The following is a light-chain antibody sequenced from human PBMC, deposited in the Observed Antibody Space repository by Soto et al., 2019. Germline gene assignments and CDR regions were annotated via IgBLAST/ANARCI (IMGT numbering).Light chain of an antibody. CDR3: QQYGDWPGA. J-gene: IGKJ4*01. CDR1: QSVRSN. CDR2: DAS. Sequence: EKVMTQSPATLSVSPGERATLSCRASQSVRSNLAWYQQKPGQPPRLLIYDASTRATRIPSRFSGSGSGTEFTLTISSLQSEDFAVYSCQQYGDWPGAFGGGTKVEIK. V-gene: IGKV3-15*01.